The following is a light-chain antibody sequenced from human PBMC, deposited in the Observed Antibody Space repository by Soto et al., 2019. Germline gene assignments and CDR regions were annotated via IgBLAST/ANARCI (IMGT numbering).Light chain of an antibody. J-gene: IGLJ3*02. V-gene: IGLV3-21*02. CDR2: DDR. CDR3: QVWDRNNNHVL. Sequence: SYELTQPPSVSVAPGQTAMITCGGNDIGSKSVHWYQQRPGQAPVLVVYDDRDRPSGIPERFSGSNSGSTATLTISRVEAGDEADYYFQVWDRNNNHVLFGGGTKLTVL. CDR1: DIGSKS.